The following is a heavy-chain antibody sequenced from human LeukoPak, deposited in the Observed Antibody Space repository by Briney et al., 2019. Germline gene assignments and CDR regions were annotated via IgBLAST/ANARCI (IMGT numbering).Heavy chain of an antibody. CDR1: GYTFTGYY. CDR2: INPNSGGT. D-gene: IGHD3-22*01. V-gene: IGHV1-2*04. Sequence: GGSLRLSCAASGYTFTGYYMHWVRQAPGQGLEWMGWINPNSGGTNYAQKFQGWVTMTRDTSISTAYMELSRLRSDDTAVYYCARDLGYYYDSSATTRYYYYGMDVWGQGTTVTVSS. J-gene: IGHJ6*02. CDR3: ARDLGYYYDSSATTRYYYYGMDV.